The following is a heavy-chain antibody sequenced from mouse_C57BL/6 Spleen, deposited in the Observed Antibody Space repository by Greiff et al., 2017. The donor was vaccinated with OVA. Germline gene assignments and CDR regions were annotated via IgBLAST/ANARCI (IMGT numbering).Heavy chain of an antibody. V-gene: IGHV5-4*01. Sequence: EVMLVESGGGLVKPGGSLKLSCAASGFTFSSYAMSWVRQTPEKRLEWVATISDGGSYTYYPDNVKGRFTISRDNAKNNLYLQMSHLKSEDTAMYYGARDPIDYCGSIYYFDYWGQGTTLTVSS. J-gene: IGHJ2*01. D-gene: IGHD1-1*01. CDR3: ARDPIDYCGSIYYFDY. CDR2: ISDGGSYT. CDR1: GFTFSSYA.